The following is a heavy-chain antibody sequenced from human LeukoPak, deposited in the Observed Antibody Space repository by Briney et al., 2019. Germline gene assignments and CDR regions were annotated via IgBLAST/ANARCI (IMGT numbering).Heavy chain of an antibody. CDR1: GFTFSDYY. J-gene: IGHJ4*02. V-gene: IGHV3-11*04. CDR3: ARDRRDGYNRSDY. CDR2: ISSSGNTI. Sequence: GGSLRLSCAASGFTFSDYYMSWIRQAPGKGLEWVSYISSSGNTIYYADSVKGRFTISRDNAKNSLYLQMNSLRAEDTAVYYCARDRRDGYNRSDYWGQGTLVTVSS. D-gene: IGHD5-24*01.